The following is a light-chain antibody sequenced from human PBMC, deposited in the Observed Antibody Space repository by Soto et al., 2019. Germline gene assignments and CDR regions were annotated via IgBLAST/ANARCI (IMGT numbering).Light chain of an antibody. CDR2: RDS. Sequence: SYELTQPLSVSVALGQTARITCGGNNIGSKNVHWYQQKPGQAPVLVIYRDSNRPSGIAERFSGSNSGNTATLTISRAQAGDEADYYCQVWDSSTLRVFGGGTKLTVL. V-gene: IGLV3-9*01. J-gene: IGLJ2*01. CDR1: NIGSKN. CDR3: QVWDSSTLRV.